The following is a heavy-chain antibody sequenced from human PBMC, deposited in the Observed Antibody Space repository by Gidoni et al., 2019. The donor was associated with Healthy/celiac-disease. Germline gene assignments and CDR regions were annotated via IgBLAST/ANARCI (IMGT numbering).Heavy chain of an antibody. CDR2: IRSKAYGGTT. D-gene: IGHD6-13*01. V-gene: IGHV3-49*03. CDR3: TRVLKLKAAAGTNFDY. CDR1: GFTFGDYA. Sequence: EVQLVESGGGLVQPGRSLRLSCTASGFTFGDYAMSWFRQAPGKGLEWVGLIRSKAYGGTTEYAASVKGRFTISRDDSKSIAYLQMNSLKTEDTAVYYCTRVLKLKAAAGTNFDYWGQGTLVTVSS. J-gene: IGHJ4*02.